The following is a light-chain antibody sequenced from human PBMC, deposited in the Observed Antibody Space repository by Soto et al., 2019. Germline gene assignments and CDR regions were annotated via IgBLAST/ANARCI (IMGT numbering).Light chain of an antibody. V-gene: IGLV1-40*01. Sequence: QSVLTQPPSVSGAPGQRVTISCTGSSSNIGAGYDVHWYQQRPGAAPKLLISANINRPSGVPDRFSGSKSGTSASLAITGLQADDEGDYYCQSYDSTLSARYGFGTGTKVTVL. CDR1: SSNIGAGYD. CDR2: ANI. J-gene: IGLJ1*01. CDR3: QSYDSTLSARYG.